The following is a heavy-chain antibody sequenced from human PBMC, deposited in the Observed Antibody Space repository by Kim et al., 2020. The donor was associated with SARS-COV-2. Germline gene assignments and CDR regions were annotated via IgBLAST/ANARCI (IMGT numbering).Heavy chain of an antibody. Sequence: GESLKISCKGSGYSFTSYWIGWVRQMPGKGLEWMGIIYPGDSDTRYSPSFQGQVTISADKSISTAYLQWSSLKASDTAMYYCALCLGDGYNLMSDNWFDPWGQGTLVTVSS. CDR1: GYSFTSYW. V-gene: IGHV5-51*01. CDR3: ALCLGDGYNLMSDNWFDP. D-gene: IGHD5-12*01. CDR2: IYPGDSDT. J-gene: IGHJ5*02.